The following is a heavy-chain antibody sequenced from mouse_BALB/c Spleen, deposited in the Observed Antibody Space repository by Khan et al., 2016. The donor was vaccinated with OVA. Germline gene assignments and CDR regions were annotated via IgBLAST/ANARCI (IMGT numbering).Heavy chain of an antibody. V-gene: IGHV1-77*01. D-gene: IGHD1-2*01. CDR3: ARRNYCGYTVAY. J-gene: IGHJ3*01. CDR2: ISPGSGDT. CDR1: GYTFTDYY. Sequence: QVQLKESGAELARPGASVKLSCKASGYTFTDYYINWVKQRTGQGLEWIGEISPGSGDTYYNEKFKGKATLTADKSSSPAYMQLNSLTPEASAVYFCARRNYCGYTVAYWGQGTRVTVSA.